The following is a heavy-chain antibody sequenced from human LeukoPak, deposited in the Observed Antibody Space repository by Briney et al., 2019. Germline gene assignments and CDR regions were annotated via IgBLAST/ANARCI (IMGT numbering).Heavy chain of an antibody. V-gene: IGHV3-30*02. CDR2: IRNDGSND. D-gene: IGHD5-24*01. CDR1: GFTFSHHG. J-gene: IGHJ4*02. Sequence: GGSLRLSCAASGFTFSHHGMHWVRQAPGKGLEWVAFIRNDGSNDYYADSVKGRFTISRDNSKNTLYLQMNSLRAEDTAVYYCAKDSHFVEMAFDYWGQGTLVTVSS. CDR3: AKDSHFVEMAFDY.